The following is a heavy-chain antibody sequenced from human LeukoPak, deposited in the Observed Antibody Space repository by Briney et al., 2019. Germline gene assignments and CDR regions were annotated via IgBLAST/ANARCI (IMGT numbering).Heavy chain of an antibody. Sequence: GGSLRLSCAASGFTFSSYSMNWVRQAPGKGLEWVSSISSSSSYIYYADSVKGRFTISRDNAKNSLYLQMNSLRAEDTAVYYCASITWIQLGGLPYGTDVWGKGTTVTVSS. CDR2: ISSSSSYI. CDR3: ASITWIQLGGLPYGTDV. J-gene: IGHJ6*04. D-gene: IGHD5-18*01. V-gene: IGHV3-21*01. CDR1: GFTFSSYS.